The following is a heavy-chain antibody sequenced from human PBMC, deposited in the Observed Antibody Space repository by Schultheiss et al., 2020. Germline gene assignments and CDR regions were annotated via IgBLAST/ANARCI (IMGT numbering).Heavy chain of an antibody. V-gene: IGHV4-39*01. CDR3: ARHLEAFHENWFDP. Sequence: SETLSLTCTVSGGSISSSSYYWGWIRQPPGKGLEWIGSIYYSGSTYYNPSLKSRVTISVDTSKNQFSLKLRSVTAADTAVYYCARHLEAFHENWFDPWGQGTLVTVSS. CDR1: GGSISSSSYY. J-gene: IGHJ5*02. CDR2: IYYSGST. D-gene: IGHD3-3*01.